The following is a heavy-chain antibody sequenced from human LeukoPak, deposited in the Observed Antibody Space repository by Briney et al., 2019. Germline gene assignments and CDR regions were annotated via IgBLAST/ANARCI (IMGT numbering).Heavy chain of an antibody. CDR1: GGSISSGDYY. CDR3: ARDRVLGDYVWGSYRQGDAFDI. CDR2: IYYSGST. Sequence: SQTLSLTCTVSGGSISSGDYYWSWLRQPPGKGLEWIGYIYYSGSTYYNPSLKSRVTISVDTSKNQFSLKLSSVTAADTAVYYCARDRVLGDYVWGSYRQGDAFDIWGQGTMVTVSS. V-gene: IGHV4-30-4*08. J-gene: IGHJ3*02. D-gene: IGHD3-16*02.